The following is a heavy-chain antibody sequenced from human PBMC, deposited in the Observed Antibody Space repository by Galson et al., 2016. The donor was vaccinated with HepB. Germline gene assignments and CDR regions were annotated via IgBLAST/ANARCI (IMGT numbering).Heavy chain of an antibody. D-gene: IGHD5-18*01. CDR1: GFRFGTYA. V-gene: IGHV3-30*04. CDR2: ISNDGNNK. Sequence: SLRLSCAASGFRFGTYAMHWVRQAPGKGLEWVAGISNDGNNKYSIDSAKGRFTIPRDDFRNTLYLQLSSLRAEDTGVYYCARDGGAAWIQLWFDNWGHGTVVTVSP. CDR3: ARDGGAAWIQLWFDN. J-gene: IGHJ4*01.